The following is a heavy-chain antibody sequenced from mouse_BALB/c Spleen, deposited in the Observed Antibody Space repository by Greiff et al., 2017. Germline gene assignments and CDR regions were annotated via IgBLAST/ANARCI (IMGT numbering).Heavy chain of an antibody. J-gene: IGHJ4*01. CDR2: ISTYYGDA. D-gene: IGHD2-1*01. Sequence: QVQLKQSGAELVRPGVSVKISCKGSGYTFTDYAMHWVKQSHAKSLEWIGVISTYYGDASYNQKFKGKATMTVDKSSSTAYMELARLTSEDSAIYYYARSGKDYYAMDYWGQGTSVTVSS. CDR1: GYTFTDYA. V-gene: IGHV1S137*01. CDR3: ARSGKDYYAMDY.